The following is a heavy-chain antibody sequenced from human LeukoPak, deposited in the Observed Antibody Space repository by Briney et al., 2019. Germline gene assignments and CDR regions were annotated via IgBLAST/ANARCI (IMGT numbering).Heavy chain of an antibody. CDR2: IYYSGST. D-gene: IGHD3-9*01. V-gene: IGHV4-59*01. CDR1: GVSISSYY. J-gene: IGHJ4*02. Sequence: SETLSLTCTVSGVSISSYYWSWIRQPPGKGLEWIGYIYYSGSTNYNPSLKSRVTISVDTSKNQFSLKLSSVTAADTAVYYCARVGYDILTGYWYYFDYWGQGTLVTVSS. CDR3: ARVGYDILTGYWYYFDY.